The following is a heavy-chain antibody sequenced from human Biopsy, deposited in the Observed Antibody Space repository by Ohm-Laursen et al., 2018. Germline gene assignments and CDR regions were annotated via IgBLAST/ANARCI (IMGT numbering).Heavy chain of an antibody. CDR1: GFIFSSFS. V-gene: IGHV3-21*01. CDR2: IIEVSSHI. J-gene: IGHJ6*02. D-gene: IGHD6-6*01. Sequence: SLRLSCTASGFIFSSFSMNGVRQARGWGLEWISYIIEVSSHIYDADSVKARFTVASDNDKNSLYLQVNRLRAEDTAVYYCVRDSSGTARAGGMDVWGQGTTVTVSS. CDR3: VRDSSGTARAGGMDV.